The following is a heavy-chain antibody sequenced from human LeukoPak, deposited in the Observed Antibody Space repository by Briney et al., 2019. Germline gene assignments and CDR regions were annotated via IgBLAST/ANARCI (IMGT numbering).Heavy chain of an antibody. J-gene: IGHJ4*02. CDR1: GYTFTAYY. D-gene: IGHD6-19*01. CDR3: ARARVPIAVAGHYYFDY. V-gene: IGHV1-2*02. CDR2: IKPDSGSS. Sequence: ASVKVSCKASGYTFTAYYIHWLRQAPGQGPEWMGWIKPDSGSSHYAQKFQGRVTMTRDTSSNSAYMDLTSLKSDDTALYYCARARVPIAVAGHYYFDYWGQGALVTVSS.